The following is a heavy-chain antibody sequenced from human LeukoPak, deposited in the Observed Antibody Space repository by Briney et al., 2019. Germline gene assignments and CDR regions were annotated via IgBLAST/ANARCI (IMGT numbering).Heavy chain of an antibody. V-gene: IGHV3-23*01. J-gene: IGHJ6*03. CDR1: GFTFSGYA. CDR2: ISGSGGST. CDR3: AKGTGSFLDYYYYYMDV. Sequence: GGSLRLSCAASGFTFSGYAMSWVRQAPGKGLEWVSAISGSGGSTYYADSVKGRFTISRDNSKNTPYLQMNSLRAEDTAVYYCAKGTGSFLDYYYYYMDVWGKGTTVTVSS. D-gene: IGHD6-13*01.